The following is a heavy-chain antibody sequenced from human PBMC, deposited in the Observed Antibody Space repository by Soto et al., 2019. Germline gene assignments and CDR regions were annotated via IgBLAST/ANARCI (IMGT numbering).Heavy chain of an antibody. CDR3: TTARLIMYYFEY. CDR1: GGSVSSGSHS. D-gene: IGHD3-10*01. V-gene: IGHV4-61*01. J-gene: IGHJ4*02. CDR2: IYYSGSN. Sequence: SETLSITCTVSGGSVSSGSHSGSWIRQPPGKGLEWIGHIYYSGSNNSKHSLKSRVSMSLDTYKNKFSLKMTSVTAADTAVYYCTTARLIMYYFEYWGQGDQVTVS.